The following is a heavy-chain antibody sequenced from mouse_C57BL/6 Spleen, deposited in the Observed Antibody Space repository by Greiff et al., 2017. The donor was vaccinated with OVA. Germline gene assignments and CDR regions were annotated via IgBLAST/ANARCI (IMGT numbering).Heavy chain of an antibody. CDR1: GYSFTSYY. J-gene: IGHJ2*01. CDR3: ARKGYYYGSTYFDY. CDR2: IYPGSGNT. V-gene: IGHV1-66*01. Sequence: QVQLQQSGPELVKPGASVKISCKASGYSFTSYYIHWVKQRPGQGLEWIGWIYPGSGNTKYNEKFKGKATLTADTSSSTAYMQLSSLTSEDSAVDYCARKGYYYGSTYFDYWGQGTTLTVSS. D-gene: IGHD1-1*01.